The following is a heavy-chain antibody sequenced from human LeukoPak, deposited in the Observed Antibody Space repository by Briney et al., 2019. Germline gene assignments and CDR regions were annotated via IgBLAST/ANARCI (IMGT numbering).Heavy chain of an antibody. CDR3: ARGRNTNAY. V-gene: IGHV4-34*01. CDR1: GGSFSGYY. D-gene: IGHD3-3*01. Sequence: TSETLSLTCAVYGGSFSGYYWSWIRQPPGKGLEWIGEINHSGSTNYNPSLKSRVTISVDTSKNQFSLKLGSVTAADTAVYYCARGRNTNAYWGQGTLVTVSS. CDR2: INHSGST. J-gene: IGHJ4*02.